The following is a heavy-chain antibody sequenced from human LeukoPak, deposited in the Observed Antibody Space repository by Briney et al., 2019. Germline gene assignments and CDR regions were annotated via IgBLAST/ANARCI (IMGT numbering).Heavy chain of an antibody. D-gene: IGHD4-17*01. CDR1: GYSISSGYY. CDR2: IYHSGST. V-gene: IGHV4-38-2*02. J-gene: IGHJ3*02. Sequence: SETLSLTCTVSGYSISSGYYWGWIRQPPGKGLEWIGSIYHSGSTYYNPSLKSRDTISVDTSKNQFCLKLSSVTAADTAVYYCARRDYGDYVGAFDIWGQGTMVTVSS. CDR3: ARRDYGDYVGAFDI.